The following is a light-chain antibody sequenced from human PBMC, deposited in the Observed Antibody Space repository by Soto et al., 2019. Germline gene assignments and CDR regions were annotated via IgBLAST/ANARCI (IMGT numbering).Light chain of an antibody. V-gene: IGLV2-14*01. CDR3: SSYTSTSTV. J-gene: IGLJ1*01. Sequence: QSALTQPDSVSGSPGQSITISCTGISSDGDDYKDVSWYQQHPGKAPKLMIYEVTYRPSGVSNRFSGSKSGNTASLTISGLQAEDEADYYCSSYTSTSTVFGTGTKLTVL. CDR1: SSDGDDYKD. CDR2: EVT.